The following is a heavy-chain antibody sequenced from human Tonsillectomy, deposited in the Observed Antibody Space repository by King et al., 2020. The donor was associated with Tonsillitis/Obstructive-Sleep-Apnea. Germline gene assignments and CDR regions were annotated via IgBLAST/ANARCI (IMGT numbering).Heavy chain of an antibody. CDR3: AGHRERHKLEREAFDY. V-gene: IGHV5-51*01. J-gene: IGHJ4*02. CDR1: GYSFTTHW. Sequence: VQLVESGAEVKKPGESLKISCKGYGYSFTTHWIAWVRQMPGKGLEWMGIISPGDSDTRYSPSFQGQVTISADKSISTAYLQWSSLKASDTAIYYCAGHRERHKLEREAFDYWGQGTVVTVSS. D-gene: IGHD1-1*01. CDR2: ISPGDSDT.